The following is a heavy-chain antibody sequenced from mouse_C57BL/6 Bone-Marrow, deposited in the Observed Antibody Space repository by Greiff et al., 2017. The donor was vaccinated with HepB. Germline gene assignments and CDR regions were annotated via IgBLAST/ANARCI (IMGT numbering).Heavy chain of an antibody. V-gene: IGHV12-3*01. CDR3: AGGGHFDV. CDR2: ITHSGET. CDR1: GFPITSGYY. Sequence: QVQLKESGPGLVKPSQSLFLTCSITGFPITSGYYWIWIRQSPGKPLEWMGYITHSGETFYDPSLQSPISITRETSKNQFFLQLNSVTTEDTAMYYCAGGGHFDVWGTGTTVTVSS. J-gene: IGHJ1*03.